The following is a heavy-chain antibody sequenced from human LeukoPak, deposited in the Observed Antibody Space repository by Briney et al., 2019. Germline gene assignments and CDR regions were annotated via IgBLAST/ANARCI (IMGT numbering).Heavy chain of an antibody. CDR1: GYTFTGYY. CDR2: INPNSGGT. CDR3: ASLWFGELSHYGMDV. J-gene: IGHJ6*02. V-gene: IGHV1-2*02. Sequence: APVKVSCKASGYTFTGYYMHWVRQAPGQGLEWMGWINPNSGGTNYAQKFQGRVTMTRDTSISTAYMELSRLRSDDTAVYYCASLWFGELSHYGMDVWGQGTTVTVSS. D-gene: IGHD3-10*01.